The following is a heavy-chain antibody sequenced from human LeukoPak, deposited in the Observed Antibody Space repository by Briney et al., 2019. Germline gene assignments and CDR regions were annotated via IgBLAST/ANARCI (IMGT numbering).Heavy chain of an antibody. D-gene: IGHD1-1*01. J-gene: IGHJ5*02. CDR1: GYTFTGYY. V-gene: IGHV1-2*02. Sequence: ASVKVSCKASGYTFTGYYMHWARQAPGQGLEWMGWINPNSGGTNYAQKFQGRVTMTRDTSISTAYMELSRLRSDDTAVYYCARQLETTGGWFDPWGQGTLVAVST. CDR3: ARQLETTGGWFDP. CDR2: INPNSGGT.